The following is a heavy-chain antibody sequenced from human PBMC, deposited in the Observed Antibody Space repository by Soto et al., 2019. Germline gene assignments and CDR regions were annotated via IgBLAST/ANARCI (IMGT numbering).Heavy chain of an antibody. CDR2: IGTAGDP. D-gene: IGHD6-6*01. CDR3: ASYSTSSASFDH. J-gene: IGHJ4*02. V-gene: IGHV3-13*05. Sequence: GSLRLSCAAAGFTFSSYDMHWVRQATGKGLEWVSGIGTAGDPYYLGSVKGRFTISRENAKNSLYLQMNSLRAGDTAVYYCASYSTSSASFDHWGQGTLVTVSS. CDR1: GFTFSSYD.